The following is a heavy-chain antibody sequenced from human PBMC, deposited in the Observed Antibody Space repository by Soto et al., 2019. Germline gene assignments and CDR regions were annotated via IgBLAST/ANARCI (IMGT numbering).Heavy chain of an antibody. J-gene: IGHJ6*02. Sequence: QVQLVQSGAEVKKPGSSVKVSCKASGGTFSSYTISWVRQAPGQGLEWMGRIIPILGIANYAQKFQGRVTITADKSTSTAYMELSSLRSENTAVYYCARGWGYYGMDVWGQGTTVTVSS. CDR2: IIPILGIA. CDR1: GGTFSSYT. V-gene: IGHV1-69*02. CDR3: ARGWGYYGMDV. D-gene: IGHD3-16*01.